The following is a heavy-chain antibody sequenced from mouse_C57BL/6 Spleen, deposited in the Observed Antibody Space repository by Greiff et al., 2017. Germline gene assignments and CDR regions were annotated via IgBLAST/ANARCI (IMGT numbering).Heavy chain of an antibody. J-gene: IGHJ4*01. V-gene: IGHV5-17*01. Sequence: EVQLVESGGGLVKPGGSLKLSCAASGFTFSDYGMHWVRQAPEKGLEWVAYISSGSSTIYYADTVKGRFTISRDNAKNTLFLQMTSLRSEDTAMYYCARGNDGYYGYAMDYWGQGTSVTVSS. D-gene: IGHD2-3*01. CDR3: ARGNDGYYGYAMDY. CDR1: GFTFSDYG. CDR2: ISSGSSTI.